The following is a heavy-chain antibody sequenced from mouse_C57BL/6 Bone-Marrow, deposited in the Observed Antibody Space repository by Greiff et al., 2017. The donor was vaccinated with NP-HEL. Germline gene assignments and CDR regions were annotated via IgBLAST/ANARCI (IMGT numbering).Heavy chain of an antibody. Sequence: VQLQQSGAELVRPGASVTLSCKASGYTFTDYEMNWVKQSHGKSLEWIGVINPYNGGTSYNQKFKGKATLTVDKSSSTAYMELNSLTSEDSAVYYCARSDTVVAPFFDYWGQGTTLTVSS. CDR3: ARSDTVVAPFFDY. CDR2: INPYNGGT. V-gene: IGHV1-19*01. J-gene: IGHJ2*01. CDR1: GYTFTDYE. D-gene: IGHD1-1*01.